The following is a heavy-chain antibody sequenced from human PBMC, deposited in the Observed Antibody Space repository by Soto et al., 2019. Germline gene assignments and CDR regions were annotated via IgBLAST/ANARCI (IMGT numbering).Heavy chain of an antibody. CDR1: GFTFNNYA. Sequence: EVQLLESGGGLVQPGGSLRLSCAASGFTFNNYAMTWVRQAPGKGLEWVSAISGGGDTTSYADSVKGRFTXXXXGSKXXXXXXXXXXXXXXXXXXYCAKGRGGSGSLTPRVDFWGQGTLVTVSS. CDR3: AKGRGGSGSLTPRVDF. V-gene: IGHV3-23*01. J-gene: IGHJ4*02. CDR2: ISGGGDTT. D-gene: IGHD3-10*01.